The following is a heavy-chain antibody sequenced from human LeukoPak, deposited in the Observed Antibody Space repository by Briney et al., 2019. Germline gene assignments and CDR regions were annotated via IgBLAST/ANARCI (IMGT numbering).Heavy chain of an antibody. Sequence: SETLSLTCTVSGGSISSGGYYWSWIRQHPGKGLEWIGYIYYSGSTYYNPSLKGRVTISVDTSKNQFSLKLSSVTAADTAVYYCARGGGYDFWSGYWIVDYWGQGTLVTVSS. J-gene: IGHJ4*02. CDR1: GGSISSGGYY. D-gene: IGHD3-3*01. V-gene: IGHV4-31*03. CDR3: ARGGGYDFWSGYWIVDY. CDR2: IYYSGST.